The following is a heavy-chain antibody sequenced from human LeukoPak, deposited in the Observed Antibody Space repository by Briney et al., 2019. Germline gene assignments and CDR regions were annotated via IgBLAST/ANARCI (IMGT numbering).Heavy chain of an antibody. CDR2: INTNTGNP. J-gene: IGHJ3*02. CDR1: GYTFTSYT. V-gene: IGHV7-4-1*02. D-gene: IGHD1-1*01. CDR3: ARLQLERRDAFDI. Sequence: GVSVKVSCKASGYTFTSYTMNWVRQAPGQGLEWMGWINTNTGNPTYAQGFTGRFVFSLDTSVSTAYLQISSLKAEDTAVYYCARLQLERRDAFDIWVQGTMVTVSS.